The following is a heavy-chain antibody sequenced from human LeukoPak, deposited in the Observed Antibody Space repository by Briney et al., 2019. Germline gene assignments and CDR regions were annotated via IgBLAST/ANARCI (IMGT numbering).Heavy chain of an antibody. CDR1: GYSISSGYY. CDR3: ARSRYGDYLFGYYYYYMDV. D-gene: IGHD4-17*01. J-gene: IGHJ6*03. Sequence: SETLSLTCTVSGYSISSGYYWGWIRQPPGKGLEWIGSIYHSGSTYYNPSLKSRVTISVDTSKNQFSLKLSSVTAADTAVYYCARSRYGDYLFGYYYYYMDVWGKGTTVTVSS. CDR2: IYHSGST. V-gene: IGHV4-38-2*02.